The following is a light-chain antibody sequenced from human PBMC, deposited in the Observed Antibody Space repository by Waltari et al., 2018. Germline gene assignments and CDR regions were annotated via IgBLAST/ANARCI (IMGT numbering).Light chain of an antibody. J-gene: IGLJ3*02. V-gene: IGLV2-11*01. CDR3: GSYAGSYSWV. CDR1: SSDVGGYDY. Sequence: QSALTQPRSVSGSPGQSVTIPCTGTSSDVGGYDYVSWYQHHPGKDPKCMIYDVTRRPSGVPDRFSGSKSGNTASLTISGLQAEDEADYYCGSYAGSYSWVFGGGTKVTVL. CDR2: DVT.